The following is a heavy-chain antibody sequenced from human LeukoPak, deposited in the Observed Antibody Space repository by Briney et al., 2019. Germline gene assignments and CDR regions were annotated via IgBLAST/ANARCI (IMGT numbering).Heavy chain of an antibody. J-gene: IGHJ6*03. Sequence: GGSLRLSCAASGFTFSSYSMNWVRQAPGKGLEWVSSISSSSSYIYYADSVKGRFTISRDNAKNSLYLQMNSLRAEDTAVYYCARDDGDYYDSSGYYYYYYYMDVWGKGTTATVSS. D-gene: IGHD3-22*01. CDR2: ISSSSSYI. CDR3: ARDDGDYYDSSGYYYYYYYMDV. CDR1: GFTFSSYS. V-gene: IGHV3-21*01.